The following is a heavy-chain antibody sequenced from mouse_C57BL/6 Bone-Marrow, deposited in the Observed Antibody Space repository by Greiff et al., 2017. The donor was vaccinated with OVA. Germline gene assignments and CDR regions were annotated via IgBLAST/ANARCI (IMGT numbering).Heavy chain of an antibody. D-gene: IGHD2-4*01. V-gene: IGHV1-82*01. CDR3: ARGDYDYDDYFDY. CDR2: IYPGDGDT. Sequence: QVQLQQSGPELVKPGASVKISCKASGYAFSSSWMNWVKQRPGKGLEWIGRIYPGDGDTNYNGKFKGKATLTADKSSSTAYMQLSSLTSEDSAVYFCARGDYDYDDYFDYWGQGTTRTVSS. J-gene: IGHJ2*01. CDR1: GYAFSSSW.